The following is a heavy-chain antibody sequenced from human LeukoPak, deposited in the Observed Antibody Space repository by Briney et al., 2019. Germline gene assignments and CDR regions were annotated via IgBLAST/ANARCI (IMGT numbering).Heavy chain of an antibody. Sequence: QPGGSLRLSCTASAFTFNAYAMSWVRRAPGKGLEWVSAIGSGGVTTNYADSVQGRFTISRDNSRNTLFLQMNSLRPEDTAVYYCARPRLTVAGTRYFDPWGQGTLVTVSS. V-gene: IGHV3-23*01. CDR1: AFTFNAYA. CDR3: ARPRLTVAGTRYFDP. CDR2: IGSGGVTT. D-gene: IGHD6-19*01. J-gene: IGHJ5*02.